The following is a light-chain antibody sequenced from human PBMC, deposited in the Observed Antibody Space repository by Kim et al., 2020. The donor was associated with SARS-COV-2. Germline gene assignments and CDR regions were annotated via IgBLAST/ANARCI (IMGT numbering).Light chain of an antibody. CDR3: HQYDTWPYT. CDR2: AAS. Sequence: EIVMTQSPAILSVSPGERATLSCRASQNVYSTLAWYQQKPGQAPSLLIHAASSRAAGVPGRFSGRGSGTEFTLTISSLQSEDSAVYYCHQYDTWPYTFGQGTKLEIK. J-gene: IGKJ2*01. CDR1: QNVYST. V-gene: IGKV3-15*01.